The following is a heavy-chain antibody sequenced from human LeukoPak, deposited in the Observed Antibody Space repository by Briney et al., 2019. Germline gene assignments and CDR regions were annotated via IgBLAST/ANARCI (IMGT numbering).Heavy chain of an antibody. CDR1: GGSISSRY. CDR2: IYYSGGT. D-gene: IGHD3-22*01. J-gene: IGHJ4*01. V-gene: IGHV4-59*11. Sequence: SETLSLTCIVSGGSISSRYCRGIRQPPGRGLEDISYIYYSGGTNYNHSLKSRVTISLDKSKNLFFLMLSPVTAADTAVYYCRRRSGYLESSDYRYYFDYWGQGTLVTVSS. CDR3: RRRSGYLESSDYRYYFDY.